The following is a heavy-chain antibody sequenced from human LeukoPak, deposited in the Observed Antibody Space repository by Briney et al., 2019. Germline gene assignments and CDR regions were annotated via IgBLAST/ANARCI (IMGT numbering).Heavy chain of an antibody. V-gene: IGHV1-24*01. CDR3: ATDRETVKQTDILTGLGY. Sequence: ASVKVSCKASGYTFTSYGISWVRQAPGKGLEWMGGFDPEDGETIYAQKFQGRVTMTEDTSTDTAYMELSSLRSEDTAVYYCATDRETVKQTDILTGLGYWGQGTLVTVSS. J-gene: IGHJ4*02. CDR1: GYTFTSYG. CDR2: FDPEDGET. D-gene: IGHD3-9*01.